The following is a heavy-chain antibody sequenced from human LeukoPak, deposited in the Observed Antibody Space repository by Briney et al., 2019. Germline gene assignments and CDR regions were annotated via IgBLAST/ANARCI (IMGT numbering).Heavy chain of an antibody. CDR3: ATHPGYCSSTSCPYYYYYYMDV. Sequence: GGSLRLSWPASGFTVSSNYMSWVRQAPGKGLEWVSVIYSGGSTYYADSVKGRFTISRDNSKNTLYLQMNSLRAEDTAVYYCATHPGYCSSTSCPYYYYYYMDVWGKGTTVTVSS. V-gene: IGHV3-53*01. D-gene: IGHD2-2*01. CDR1: GFTVSSNY. J-gene: IGHJ6*03. CDR2: IYSGGST.